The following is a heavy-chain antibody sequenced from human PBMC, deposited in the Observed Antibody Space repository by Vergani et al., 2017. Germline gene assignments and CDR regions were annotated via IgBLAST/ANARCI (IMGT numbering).Heavy chain of an antibody. CDR3: AKHFRGWGIDY. V-gene: IGHV3-30*02. J-gene: IGHJ4*02. D-gene: IGHD3-16*01. CDR2: IQFDGSNK. CDR1: GFTFSNDD. Sequence: QVQLVESGGGVVQRGGSLRLSCATSGFTFSNDDMQWIRQGPGKGLEFGAFIQFDGSNKYYADSVKGRFTLSRDFSKNTLYLQMNSLRTDDTATYYCAKHFRGWGIDYWGQGTQVIVSS.